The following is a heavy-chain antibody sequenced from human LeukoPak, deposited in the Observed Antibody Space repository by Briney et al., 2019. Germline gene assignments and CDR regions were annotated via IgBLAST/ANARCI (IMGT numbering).Heavy chain of an antibody. J-gene: IGHJ5*02. Sequence: PGGSLRLSCAASEFTFVRYAMNWVRQAPGKGLEWVSYISSSSFKIGYADSVKGRFTISRDNSKNTLYLQMNSLRAEDTAIYYCARDTGNHPNNWLDPWGQGTLVTVSS. CDR3: ARDTGNHPNNWLDP. CDR1: EFTFVRYA. CDR2: ISSSSFKI. V-gene: IGHV3-48*01. D-gene: IGHD1-14*01.